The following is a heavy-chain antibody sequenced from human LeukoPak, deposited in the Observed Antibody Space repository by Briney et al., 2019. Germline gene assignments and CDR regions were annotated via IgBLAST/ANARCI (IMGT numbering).Heavy chain of an antibody. V-gene: IGHV3-21*01. CDR3: ASEPTSMGSDY. Sequence: GGSLRLSCTASGFTFSTYSMTWVRQAPGKGLEWVSSISDSSTYIYYTDSVKGRFTISRDNAKNSLYLQMNSLRADDAAVYYCASEPTSMGSDYWGQGTLVTVSS. CDR1: GFTFSTYS. CDR2: ISDSSTYI. D-gene: IGHD5-18*01. J-gene: IGHJ4*02.